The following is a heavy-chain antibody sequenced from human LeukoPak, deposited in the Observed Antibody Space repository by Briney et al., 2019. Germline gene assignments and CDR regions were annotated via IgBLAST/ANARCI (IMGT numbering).Heavy chain of an antibody. D-gene: IGHD3-22*01. J-gene: IGHJ4*02. CDR2: INPNSGGT. CDR1: GYTFTGYY. CDR3: AKPGPTYYYDSSGYDKYYFDY. V-gene: IGHV1-2*02. Sequence: ASVKVSCKASGYTFTGYYMHWVRLPPGQGLEWMGWINPNSGGTNYAKKFQGRVTMTRDTSISTAYMELSRLRSDDTAVYYCAKPGPTYYYDSSGYDKYYFDYWGQGTLVTVSS.